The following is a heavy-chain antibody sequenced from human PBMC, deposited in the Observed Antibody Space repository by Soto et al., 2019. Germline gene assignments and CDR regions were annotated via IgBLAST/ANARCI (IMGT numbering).Heavy chain of an antibody. V-gene: IGHV6-1*01. J-gene: IGHJ4*02. D-gene: IGHD6-19*01. CDR2: TYYRSNWRH. CDR3: AGGVAGSGLAL. CDR1: GDSVSSNTAA. Sequence: SETLSLTCAISGDSVSSNTAAWNWIRSSPSRGLEWLGRTYYRSNWRHDYAVSVKSRITVNPDTSKNHFSLQLNSVTPDDTAVYYCAGGVAGSGLALWGQGTLVTVSS.